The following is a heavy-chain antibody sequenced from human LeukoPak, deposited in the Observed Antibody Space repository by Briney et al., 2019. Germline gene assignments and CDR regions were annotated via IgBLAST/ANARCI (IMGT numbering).Heavy chain of an antibody. CDR2: FHNSGTS. CDR1: XDSISXYY. V-gene: IGHV4-59*01. Sequence: TVSXDSISXYYRGXXRXPPGXXXEWIGYFHNSGTSTYNPSLKSRVTISADTSKNQFSLKLNSLTTADTAVYYCTRGAGWLIDYWGQGILVTVSS. D-gene: IGHD3-16*01. J-gene: IGHJ4*02. CDR3: TRGAGWLIDY.